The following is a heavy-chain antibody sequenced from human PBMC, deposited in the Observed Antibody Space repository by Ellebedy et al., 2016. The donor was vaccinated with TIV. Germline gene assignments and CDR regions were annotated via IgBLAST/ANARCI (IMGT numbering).Heavy chain of an antibody. D-gene: IGHD2-8*01. Sequence: GESLKISXAASGFTFTEHWMHWVRQSPGKGLVWVSRIRGDGGDATYADSVNGRFTISRDNAKNTVYLQMSSLRAEDTAVYYCARQWSYWGQGTLVTVSS. CDR3: ARQWSY. CDR2: IRGDGGDA. CDR1: GFTFTEHW. V-gene: IGHV3-74*03. J-gene: IGHJ4*02.